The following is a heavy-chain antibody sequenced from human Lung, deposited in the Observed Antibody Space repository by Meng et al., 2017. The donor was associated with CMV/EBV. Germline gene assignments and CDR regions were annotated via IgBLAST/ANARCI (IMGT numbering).Heavy chain of an antibody. CDR2: VYYTGRA. CDR1: GGCISSGDYY. J-gene: IGHJ4*02. D-gene: IGHD5-18*01. Sequence: LXXIVSGGCISSGDYYWGWIRQSPGKALEWIGSVYYTGRADYSPSLKNRVTISVDTSRNQFSLNLHSVTAADTALYYCAKQGARSVETTMVPYGEFDYXGQGXLVTVSS. V-gene: IGHV4-39*01. CDR3: AKQGARSVETTMVPYGEFDY.